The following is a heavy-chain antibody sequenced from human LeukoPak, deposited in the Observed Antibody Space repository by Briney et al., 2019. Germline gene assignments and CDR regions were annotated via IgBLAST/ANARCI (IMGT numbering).Heavy chain of an antibody. J-gene: IGHJ6*04. CDR1: GYTFTGYY. V-gene: IGHV1-2*02. D-gene: IGHD2-2*01. Sequence: GASVKVSCKASGYTFTGYYMHWVRQAPGQGLEWMGWINPNSGGTNYAQKFQGRVTMTRDTSISTAYMELSRLRSDDSAVYYCARALIVVVPAARPLDVWGKGTTVTVSS. CDR2: INPNSGGT. CDR3: ARALIVVVPAARPLDV.